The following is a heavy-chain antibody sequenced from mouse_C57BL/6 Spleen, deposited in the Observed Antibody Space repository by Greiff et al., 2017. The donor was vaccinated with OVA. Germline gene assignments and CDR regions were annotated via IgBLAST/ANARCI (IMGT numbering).Heavy chain of an antibody. D-gene: IGHD1-1*01. V-gene: IGHV1-59*01. Sequence: VQLQQPGAELVRPGTSVKLSCKASGYTFTSYWMHWVKQRPGQGLEWIGVIDPSDSYTNYNQKFKGKATLTVDTSSSTAYMQLSSLTSEDSAVYYCAKGELLRFLDYWGQGTTLTVSS. CDR1: GYTFTSYW. J-gene: IGHJ2*01. CDR3: AKGELLRFLDY. CDR2: IDPSDSYT.